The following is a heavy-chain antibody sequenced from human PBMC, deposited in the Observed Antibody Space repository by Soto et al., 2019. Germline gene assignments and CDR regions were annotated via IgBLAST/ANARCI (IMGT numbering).Heavy chain of an antibody. Sequence: QLQLQESGSGLVRPSQTLSLTCAVSGGSISSGGYSWNWIRQPPGKGLEWTGYIYHSGSTLYNPSLKSRGTISVDKSKNQFSQKLTSVTAADTAVYYCARDQLEGNGFDPWGQGTLVTVSS. V-gene: IGHV4-30-2*01. CDR1: GGSISSGGYS. D-gene: IGHD1-1*01. CDR3: ARDQLEGNGFDP. CDR2: IYHSGST. J-gene: IGHJ5*02.